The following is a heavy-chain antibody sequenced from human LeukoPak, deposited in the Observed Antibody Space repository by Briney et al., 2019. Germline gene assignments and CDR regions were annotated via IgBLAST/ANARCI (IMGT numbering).Heavy chain of an antibody. CDR3: ARRKYYGTSTYYFDY. CDR2: IYPGDSDT. J-gene: IGHJ4*02. Sequence: GESLKISCKASRYIFTNYWIGWVRQMPGKGLEWMGIIYPGDSDTRYSPSFQGQVTISVDKSISTAYLQWSSLKASDTAMYYCARRKYYGTSTYYFDYWGQGTLVTVSS. V-gene: IGHV5-51*01. CDR1: RYIFTNYW. D-gene: IGHD1-7*01.